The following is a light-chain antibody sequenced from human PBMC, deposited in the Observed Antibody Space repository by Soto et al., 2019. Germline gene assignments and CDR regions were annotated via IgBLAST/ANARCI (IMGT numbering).Light chain of an antibody. CDR3: QQTYSTPPYT. J-gene: IGKJ2*01. CDR2: NAA. V-gene: IGKV1-39*01. Sequence: DIQMTQSPSSLSASVGNRVTITCRASQGVSGYLHWYQVKPGKAPKLLIYNAASLQSGVPSRFSGSGYGTDFTLTITSLQPEDFASYYCQQTYSTPPYTFGQGTKLEI. CDR1: QGVSGY.